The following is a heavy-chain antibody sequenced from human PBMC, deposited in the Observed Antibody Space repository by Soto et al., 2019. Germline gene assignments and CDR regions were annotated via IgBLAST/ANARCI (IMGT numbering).Heavy chain of an antibody. D-gene: IGHD6-13*01. CDR1: GFSLSTSGMC. CDR2: IDWDDDK. CDR3: ARIRIAAAGGYGAFDI. J-gene: IGHJ3*02. Sequence: SGPTLVNPAQTLTLTCTFSGFSLSTSGMCVSWIRQPPGKALEWLARIDWDDDKYYSTSLKTRLTISKDTSKNQVVLTMTNMETVDTATYYCARIRIAAAGGYGAFDIWGQGTMVTVSS. V-gene: IGHV2-70*11.